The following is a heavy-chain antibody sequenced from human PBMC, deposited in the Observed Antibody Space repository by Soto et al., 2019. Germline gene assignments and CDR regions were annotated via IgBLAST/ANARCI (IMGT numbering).Heavy chain of an antibody. CDR1: GFTISECS. J-gene: IGHJ4*01. V-gene: IGHV3-48*02. Sequence: PGGSLRLSCEASGFTISECSMNWVRQAPGKGLEWLAYITIRTGNVLYADSVRGRFTISADNAENSVILQMNSLRDEDSAVYFCVRDRDLYRDMFHADRWGQGTLVTVSS. CDR2: ITIRTGNV. D-gene: IGHD3-10*02. CDR3: VRDRDLYRDMFHADR.